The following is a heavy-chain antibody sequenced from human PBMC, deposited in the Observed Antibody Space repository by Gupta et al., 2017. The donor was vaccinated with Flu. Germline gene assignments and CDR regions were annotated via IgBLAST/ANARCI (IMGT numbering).Heavy chain of an antibody. V-gene: IGHV3-15*01. D-gene: IGHD1-14*01. Sequence: EVQLVESGGGLVKPGQSLRLSCAASGFTFSNTWMSWVRQAPGKGLEWVGRIKAYIHGGTTDYAAPVKGRFTVSRDDSKNMLFLEMTSLKTEDAAVYFCVKEPHFDYWGQGTLVTVSS. CDR2: IKAYIHGGTT. CDR3: VKEPHFDY. J-gene: IGHJ4*02. CDR1: GFTFSNTW.